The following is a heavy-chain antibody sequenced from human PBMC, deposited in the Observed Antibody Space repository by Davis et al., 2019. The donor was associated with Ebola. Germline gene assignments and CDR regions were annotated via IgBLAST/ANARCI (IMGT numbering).Heavy chain of an antibody. CDR3: ARPRGLAVTLFDY. J-gene: IGHJ4*02. CDR2: INPSGGST. Sequence: ASVKVSCKASGYTFTGNYIHWVRQAPGQGLEWMGIINPSGGSTNYAQKLQGRVTMTTDTSTSTAYMELRSLRSDDTAVYYCARPRGLAVTLFDYWGQGTLVTVSS. V-gene: IGHV1-46*01. D-gene: IGHD4-17*01. CDR1: GYTFTGNY.